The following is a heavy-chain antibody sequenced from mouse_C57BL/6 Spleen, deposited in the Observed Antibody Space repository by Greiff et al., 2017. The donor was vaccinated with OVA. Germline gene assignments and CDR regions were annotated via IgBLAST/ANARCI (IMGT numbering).Heavy chain of an antibody. CDR2: ISDGGSYT. CDR1: GFTFSSYA. Sequence: EVKLVESGGGLVKPGGSLKLSCAASGFTFSSYAMSWVRQTPEKRLEWVATISDGGSYTYYPDNVKGRFTISRDNAKNNLYLQMSHLKSEDTAMYYCARERGGYGYFDYWGKGTTLTVSS. J-gene: IGHJ2*01. CDR3: ARERGGYGYFDY. V-gene: IGHV5-4*01. D-gene: IGHD2-2*01.